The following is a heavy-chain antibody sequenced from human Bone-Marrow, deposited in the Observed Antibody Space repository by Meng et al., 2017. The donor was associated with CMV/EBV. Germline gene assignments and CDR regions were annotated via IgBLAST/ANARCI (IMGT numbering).Heavy chain of an antibody. J-gene: IGHJ6*01. CDR3: TFSIAPYYYYGLDV. V-gene: IGHV3-73*01. CDR1: GFTFSGSA. D-gene: IGHD6-6*01. Sequence: GGSLRLSCAASGFTFSGSAMHWVRQASGKGLEWVGRIRSKANSYATAYAASVDGRFTISKDDSKNTAYLQMNSLKTEDTAVYYCTFSIAPYYYYGLDVWGQGTTVTGSS. CDR2: IRSKANSYAT.